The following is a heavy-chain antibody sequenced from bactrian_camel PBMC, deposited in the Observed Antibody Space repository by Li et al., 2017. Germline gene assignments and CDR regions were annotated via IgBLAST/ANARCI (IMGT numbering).Heavy chain of an antibody. CDR3: AADRALDDDCYVGSLYTDFAY. Sequence: DVQLVESGGGSVQPGGSLKLSCSATGYNYRSYCLGWVRQGPGKEREAVAAIGSGSGNTYYADSVKGRFTISQDNAKNTVYLQMNSLKPEDTAMYYCAADRALDDDCYVGSLYTDFAYWGQGTQVTVS. D-gene: IGHD3*01. V-gene: IGHV3S40*01. CDR1: GYNYRSYC. J-gene: IGHJ6*01. CDR2: IGSGSGNT.